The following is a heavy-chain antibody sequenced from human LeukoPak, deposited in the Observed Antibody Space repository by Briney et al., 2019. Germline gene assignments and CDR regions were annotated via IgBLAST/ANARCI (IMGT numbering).Heavy chain of an antibody. CDR3: AGTSTMVRGVRGNWFDP. V-gene: IGHV4-30-4*01. J-gene: IGHJ5*02. D-gene: IGHD3-10*01. CDR1: GGSISSGDYY. Sequence: SETLSLTCTVSGGSISSGDYYWSWIRQPPGKGLEWIGYIYYSGSTYYNPSLKSRVTISVDTSKNQFSLKLSSVTAADTAVYYCAGTSTMVRGVRGNWFDPWGQGTLVTVSS. CDR2: IYYSGST.